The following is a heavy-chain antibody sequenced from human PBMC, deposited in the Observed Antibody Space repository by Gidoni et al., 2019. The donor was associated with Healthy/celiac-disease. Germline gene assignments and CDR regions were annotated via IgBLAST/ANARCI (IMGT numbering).Heavy chain of an antibody. CDR2: ISSSSSYI. J-gene: IGHJ3*02. D-gene: IGHD6-13*01. Sequence: VRQAPGKGLEWVSSISSSSSYIYYADSVKGRFTISRDNAKNSLYLQMNSLRAEDTAVYYCARAPPKIAAAGNDAFDIWGQGTMVTVSS. CDR3: ARAPPKIAAAGNDAFDI. V-gene: IGHV3-21*01.